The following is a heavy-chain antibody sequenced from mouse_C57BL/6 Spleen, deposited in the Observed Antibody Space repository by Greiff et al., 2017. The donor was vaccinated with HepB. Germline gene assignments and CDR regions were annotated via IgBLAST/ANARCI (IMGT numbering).Heavy chain of an antibody. Sequence: EVQLQQSGAELVRPGASVKLSCTASGFIIKDDYMHWVKQRPEQGLEWIGWIDPENGDTEYASKFQGKATITADTSSNTAYLQLSSLTSEDTAVYYCTTSNAYAMDYWGQGTSVTVSS. J-gene: IGHJ4*01. CDR2: IDPENGDT. CDR1: GFIIKDDY. V-gene: IGHV14-4*01. CDR3: TTSNAYAMDY. D-gene: IGHD2-5*01.